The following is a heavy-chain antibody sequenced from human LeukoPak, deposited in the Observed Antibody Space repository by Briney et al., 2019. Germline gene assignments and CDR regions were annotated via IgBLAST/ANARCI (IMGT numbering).Heavy chain of an antibody. J-gene: IGHJ4*02. Sequence: GGSLRLSCAASGFTFSSYWMSCVRQAPGKGLEWVANIKQDGSEKYYVDSVKGRFTISRDNAKNSLYLQMNSLRAEDTALYYSAKGFLPGIVGATPDYWGQGTLVTVP. D-gene: IGHD1-26*01. V-gene: IGHV3-7*03. CDR1: GFTFSSYW. CDR2: IKQDGSEK. CDR3: AKGFLPGIVGATPDY.